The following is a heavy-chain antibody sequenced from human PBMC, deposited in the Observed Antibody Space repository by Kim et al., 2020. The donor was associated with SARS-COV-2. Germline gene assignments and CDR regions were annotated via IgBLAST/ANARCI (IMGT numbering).Heavy chain of an antibody. D-gene: IGHD3-16*01. Sequence: TANYAPKFQGRVTITADESTSTAYMELSSLRSEDTAVYYCARGNRGTFDIWGQGTMVTVSS. CDR3: ARGNRGTFDI. J-gene: IGHJ3*02. CDR2: TA. V-gene: IGHV1-69*01.